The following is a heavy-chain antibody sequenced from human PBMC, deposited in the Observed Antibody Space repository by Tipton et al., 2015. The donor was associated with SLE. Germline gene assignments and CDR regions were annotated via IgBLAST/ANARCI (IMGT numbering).Heavy chain of an antibody. CDR1: GFTFSSYG. CDR3: ARAHYNFWSGLDH. J-gene: IGHJ4*02. Sequence: SLRLSCAASGFTFSSYGMHWVRQAPGKGLERVAFIRYDGSNKYYADSVKGRFTISRDNSKNTLYLQMNSLRAEDTAVYYCARAHYNFWSGLDHWGQGILVTVSS. D-gene: IGHD3-3*01. CDR2: IRYDGSNK. V-gene: IGHV3-30*02.